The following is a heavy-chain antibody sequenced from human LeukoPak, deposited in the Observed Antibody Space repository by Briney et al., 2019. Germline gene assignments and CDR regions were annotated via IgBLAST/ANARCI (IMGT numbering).Heavy chain of an antibody. Sequence: GGSLRLSCVASGFTVTSNYVTWVRQAPGKGLEWVSVIYTGGSPYYADSVKGRFAISRDISKDTVYLQMYSLRAEDTAVYYCARGAATGPTLGLDYWGQGTLVTVSS. V-gene: IGHV3-53*01. CDR3: ARGAATGPTLGLDY. CDR2: IYTGGSP. D-gene: IGHD6-13*01. CDR1: GFTVTSNY. J-gene: IGHJ4*02.